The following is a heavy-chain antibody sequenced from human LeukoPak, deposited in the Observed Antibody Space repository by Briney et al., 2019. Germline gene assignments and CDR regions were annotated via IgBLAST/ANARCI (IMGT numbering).Heavy chain of an antibody. J-gene: IGHJ5*02. V-gene: IGHV4-38-2*02. CDR1: GYSISSVYY. CDR3: AGAPFDDPFDL. Sequence: SETLSLTCTVSGYSISSVYYWCWSRQPPGKGLGWIRNTNHSGSNYSNPSLKSLVTITVDTSKTPFSLKMSSVTAADTAVYYGAGAPFDDPFDLWGQGTLVTVSS. D-gene: IGHD1-1*01. CDR2: TNHSGSN.